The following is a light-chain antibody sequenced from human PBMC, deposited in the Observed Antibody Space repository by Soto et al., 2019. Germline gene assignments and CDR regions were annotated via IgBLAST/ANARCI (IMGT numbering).Light chain of an antibody. CDR1: QTVIKY. V-gene: IGKV1-39*01. Sequence: DIQMTQSPSSLSASVGDRVTITCRASQTVIKYLNWYQQKPGRAPNLLIYAASRLQSGVPSRFSASGSGTEFTLTISSLLPEDFATYYCQQSYSTLFTFGPGTKVEIK. J-gene: IGKJ3*01. CDR3: QQSYSTLFT. CDR2: AAS.